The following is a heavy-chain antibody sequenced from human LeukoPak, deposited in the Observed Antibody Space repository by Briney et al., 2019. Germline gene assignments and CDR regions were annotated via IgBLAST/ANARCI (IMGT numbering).Heavy chain of an antibody. CDR3: AKHMRATNTYSFFGLDV. D-gene: IGHD1-26*01. Sequence: GGSLRLSCAATGFTFKDYGMHWVRQPPGKGLEWVSSINWNGGGTDYADSVKGRFTIYRDNAKNSLYLQLSSLRPEDTALYYCAKHMRATNTYSFFGLDVWGQGTTVTVSS. CDR2: INWNGGGT. CDR1: GFTFKDYG. J-gene: IGHJ6*02. V-gene: IGHV3-9*01.